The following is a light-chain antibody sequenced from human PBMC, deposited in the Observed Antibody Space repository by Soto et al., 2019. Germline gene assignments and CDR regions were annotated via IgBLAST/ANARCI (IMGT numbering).Light chain of an antibody. CDR1: SSDIGGYNY. CDR3: SSYSSSSTYV. V-gene: IGLV2-14*01. J-gene: IGLJ1*01. Sequence: QSALAQPASVSGSPGQSITISCTGTSSDIGGYNYVSWSQQHPGKAPKLLIFEVSNRPSGVSSRFSGSKSGNTASLTISGLQAEDEADFYCSSYSSSSTYVFGPGTKVTVL. CDR2: EVS.